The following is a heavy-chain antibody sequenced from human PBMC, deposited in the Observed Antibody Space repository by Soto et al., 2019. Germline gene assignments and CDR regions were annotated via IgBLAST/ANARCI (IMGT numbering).Heavy chain of an antibody. D-gene: IGHD2-2*01. V-gene: IGHV3-21*01. Sequence: GGSLRLSCTVSGFAFNNYGINWVRQAPGRGLEWVSSISKSDYTYYSDSVKGRFTISRDNAKNSVSLQMNTLRVEDTAVYYCAREDSIIIPAVSDFWGQGTLVTVSS. CDR3: AREDSIIIPAVSDF. CDR1: GFAFNNYG. J-gene: IGHJ4*02. CDR2: ISKSDYT.